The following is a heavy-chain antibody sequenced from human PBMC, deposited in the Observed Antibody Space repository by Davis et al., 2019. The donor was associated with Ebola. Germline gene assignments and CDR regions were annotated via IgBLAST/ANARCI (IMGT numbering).Heavy chain of an antibody. CDR3: ARVLGTIFGGVALDV. D-gene: IGHD3-3*01. CDR1: GFTFSSYG. J-gene: IGHJ6*02. CDR2: IWYDGSNK. V-gene: IGHV3-33*08. Sequence: PGGSLRLSCAASGFTFSSYGMHWVRQAPGKGLEWVAVIWYDGSNKYYADSVKGRFTISRDNSKNTLYLQMNSLRAEDTAVYYCARVLGTIFGGVALDVWGQGTTVTVSS.